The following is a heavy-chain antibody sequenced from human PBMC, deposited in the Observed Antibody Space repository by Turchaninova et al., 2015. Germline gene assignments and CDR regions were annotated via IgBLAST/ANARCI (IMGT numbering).Heavy chain of an antibody. CDR3: VRHEWSRVTYPLRTVESIFDY. Sequence: QVQLQESGPGLVKPSETLSLNCAVSGDSFTSGYYWGWIRQPPGKGLEWIGSIFQSGRATFFNRSLKSRVIRSLETSRSQLSLKVTSVTGTDTAVYYCVRHEWSRVTYPLRTVESIFDYWGQGTLVSVSS. V-gene: IGHV4-38-2*01. J-gene: IGHJ4*02. D-gene: IGHD2-21*02. CDR2: IFQSGRAT. CDR1: GDSFTSGYY.